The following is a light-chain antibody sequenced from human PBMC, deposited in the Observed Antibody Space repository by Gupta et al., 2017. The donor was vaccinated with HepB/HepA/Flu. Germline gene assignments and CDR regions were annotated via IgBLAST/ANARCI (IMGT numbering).Light chain of an antibody. Sequence: DIQMTQSPSSVSASVGDRVTITCRASQGISRWLAWYQQKPGKAPNLLIYSSSSLQSGVPSRFSGSGSGTDFTLTISRLQPEDFATYYCQQTNSFALTFGHGTKVEIK. V-gene: IGKV1-12*01. J-gene: IGKJ3*01. CDR2: SSS. CDR3: QQTNSFALT. CDR1: QGISRW.